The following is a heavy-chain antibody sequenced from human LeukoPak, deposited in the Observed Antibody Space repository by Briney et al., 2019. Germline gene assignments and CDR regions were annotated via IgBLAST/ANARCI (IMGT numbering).Heavy chain of an antibody. Sequence: SETLSLTCTVSGGSISSYYWSWIRQPPGKGLEWIGYIYYSGSTNYNPSLKSRVTISVDTSKNQFSLELSSVTAADTAVYYCARGGVPAAKYNWFDPWGQGTLVTVSS. CDR2: IYYSGST. CDR3: ARGGVPAAKYNWFDP. J-gene: IGHJ5*02. V-gene: IGHV4-59*01. CDR1: GGSISSYY. D-gene: IGHD2-2*01.